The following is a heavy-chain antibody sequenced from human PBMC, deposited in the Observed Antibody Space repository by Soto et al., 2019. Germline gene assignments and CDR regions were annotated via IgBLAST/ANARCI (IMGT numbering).Heavy chain of an antibody. D-gene: IGHD2-15*01. CDR1: GGSISSGGYY. CDR3: ARAPLVATLDYYYYYGMDV. V-gene: IGHV4-31*03. J-gene: IGHJ6*02. CDR2: IYYSGST. Sequence: QVQLQESGPGLVKPSQTLSLTCTVSGGSISSGGYYWSWIRQHPGKGLEWIGYIYYSGSTYYNPSLKSRVTISVDTSKNQFSLKLSSVTAADTAVYYCARAPLVATLDYYYYYGMDVWGQGTTVTVSS.